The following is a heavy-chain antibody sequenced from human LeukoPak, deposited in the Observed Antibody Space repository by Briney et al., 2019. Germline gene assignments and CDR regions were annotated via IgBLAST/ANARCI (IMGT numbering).Heavy chain of an antibody. D-gene: IGHD6-19*01. CDR1: GGSISSGGYS. CDR2: IYYSGST. J-gene: IGHJ3*02. V-gene: IGHV4-61*08. Sequence: SETLSLTCAVSGGSISSGGYSWSWIRQPPGKGLEWIGYIYYSGSTNYNPSLKSRVTISVDTSKNQFSLKLSSVTAADTAVYYCARGPPVYSSGWYGYAFDIWGQGTMVTVSS. CDR3: ARGPPVYSSGWYGYAFDI.